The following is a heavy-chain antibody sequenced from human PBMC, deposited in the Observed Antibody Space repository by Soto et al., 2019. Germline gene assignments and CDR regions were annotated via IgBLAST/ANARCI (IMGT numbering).Heavy chain of an antibody. J-gene: IGHJ3*02. D-gene: IGHD1-26*01. CDR1: GYSFSTYG. CDR3: VSDRIDSVAARKPIEI. CDR2: ISVYSGDT. V-gene: IGHV1-18*01. Sequence: QIQLVQSGAEVMKPGASVRVSCKASGYSFSTYGISWVRQAPGQGLEYMGWISVYSGDTNFAQKFQGRVTMTTDTSMNTAYMELKSLTSEDTAMDYCVSDRIDSVAARKPIEIWGQWTMVTVSS.